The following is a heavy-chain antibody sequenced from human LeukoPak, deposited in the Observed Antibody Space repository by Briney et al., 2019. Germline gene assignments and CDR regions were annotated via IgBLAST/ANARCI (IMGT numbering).Heavy chain of an antibody. D-gene: IGHD6-19*01. CDR1: GFTFSSYG. CDR2: IWYDGSNK. CDR3: AKADSSGWYEMADYFDY. J-gene: IGHJ4*02. Sequence: GGPLRLSCAASGFTFSSYGMHWVRQAPGKGLEWVAVIWYDGSNKYYADSVKGRFTISRDNSKNTLYLQMNSLRAEDTAVYYCAKADSSGWYEMADYFDYWGQGTLVTVSS. V-gene: IGHV3-33*06.